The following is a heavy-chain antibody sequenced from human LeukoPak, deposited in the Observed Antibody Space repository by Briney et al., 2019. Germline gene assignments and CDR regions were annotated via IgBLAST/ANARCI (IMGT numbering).Heavy chain of an antibody. D-gene: IGHD3-22*01. CDR2: ISGSGGST. V-gene: IGHV3-23*01. J-gene: IGHJ4*02. CDR1: GFTFSSYA. Sequence: GGSLRLSCAASGFTFSSYAMSWVRQAPGKGLEWVSAISGSGGSTYYADSVKGRFTISRDNSKNTLYLQMNSLRAEDTAVYYCAKGSYYYDSSGYYPFDYWGQGTLVTVSS. CDR3: AKGSYYYDSSGYYPFDY.